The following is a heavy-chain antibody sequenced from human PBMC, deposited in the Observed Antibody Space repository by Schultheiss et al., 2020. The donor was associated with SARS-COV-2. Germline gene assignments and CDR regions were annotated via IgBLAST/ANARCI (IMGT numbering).Heavy chain of an antibody. CDR1: GYSISSGDYY. CDR3: ARGWPGYCSGGSCPGRGGRNWFDP. Sequence: SETLSLTCAVSGYSISSGDYYWSWIRQPPGKGLEWIGYIYYSGSTYYNPSLKSRVTISVDRSKNQFSLKLSSVTAADTAVYYCARGWPGYCSGGSCPGRGGRNWFDPWGQGTLVTV. J-gene: IGHJ5*02. D-gene: IGHD2-15*01. V-gene: IGHV4-30-4*01. CDR2: IYYSGST.